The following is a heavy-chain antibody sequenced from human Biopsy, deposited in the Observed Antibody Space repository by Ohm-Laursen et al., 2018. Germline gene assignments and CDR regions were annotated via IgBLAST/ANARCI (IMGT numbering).Heavy chain of an antibody. V-gene: IGHV1-69*13. D-gene: IGHD2-21*02. CDR1: GGNFGSYT. Sequence: GASVKVSCKGSGGNFGSYTISWVRQAPGQGLEWMGGIVPFFGTEEYAQKYQDRVTITADESTDTVYMELRSLRSEDKAVYYCAKGALTAQTYYYGMDVWGQGTTVSV. J-gene: IGHJ6*02. CDR3: AKGALTAQTYYYGMDV. CDR2: IVPFFGTE.